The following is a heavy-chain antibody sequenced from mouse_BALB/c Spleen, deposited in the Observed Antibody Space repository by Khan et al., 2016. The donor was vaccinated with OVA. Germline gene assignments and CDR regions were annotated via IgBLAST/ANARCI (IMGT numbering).Heavy chain of an antibody. Sequence: VQLQQPGPGLVKPSQSLSLTCTVTGYSITTDYAWNWIRQFPGNKLEWMGYISYSGNTKYNPSIKSRISITRDSSKNQFFLQLKSVTTDDTARYYCARIYGGDFDYWGQGTTLTVSS. D-gene: IGHD1-1*01. CDR3: ARIYGGDFDY. CDR2: ISYSGNT. CDR1: GYSITTDYA. J-gene: IGHJ2*01. V-gene: IGHV3-2*02.